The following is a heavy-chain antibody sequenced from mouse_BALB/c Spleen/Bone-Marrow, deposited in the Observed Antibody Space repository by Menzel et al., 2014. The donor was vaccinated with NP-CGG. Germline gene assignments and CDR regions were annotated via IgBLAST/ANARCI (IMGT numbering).Heavy chain of an antibody. CDR3: AREGYYYGSSTYYAMDY. V-gene: IGHV1-87*01. Sequence: LVESEAELARPGASVKLSCKASGYTFTSYWMQWVKQRPGQGLEWIGAIYPGNDDTRYTQKFKGKATLTADKSSSTAYMQLSSLASEDSAVYYCAREGYYYGSSTYYAMDYWGQGTSVTVSS. J-gene: IGHJ4*01. CDR2: IYPGNDDT. D-gene: IGHD1-1*01. CDR1: GYTFTSYW.